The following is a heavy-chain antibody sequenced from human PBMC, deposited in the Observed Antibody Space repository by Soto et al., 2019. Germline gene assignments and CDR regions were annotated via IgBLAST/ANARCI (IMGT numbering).Heavy chain of an antibody. CDR1: GGSISSYY. V-gene: IGHV4-59*12. CDR3: ARADETTVTTAVTY. D-gene: IGHD4-4*01. Sequence: SETLSLTCTVSGGSISSYYWSWIRQPPGKGLEWFGYIYYSGSTNYNPSLKIRVTISVDNSKNQFSLKLSSVTAADTAVYYCARADETTVTTAVTYWGQGTLVTVSS. J-gene: IGHJ4*02. CDR2: IYYSGST.